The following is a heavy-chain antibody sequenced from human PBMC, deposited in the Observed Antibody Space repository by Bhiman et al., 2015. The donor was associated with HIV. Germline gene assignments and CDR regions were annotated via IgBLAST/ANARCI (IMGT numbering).Heavy chain of an antibody. Sequence: QLVESGGVVVQPGGSLRLSCAASGFIFDDYAMHWVRQAPGKGLEWVSLISWDGGTTHYAGSVRGRFTISRDNSKNSLYLQMNSLRAEDTALYYCTKCSASYSLAYGMDVWGQGTTVTVSS. CDR3: TKCSASYSLAYGMDV. CDR2: ISWDGGTT. D-gene: IGHD3-10*02. J-gene: IGHJ6*02. CDR1: GFIFDDYA. V-gene: IGHV3-43D*03.